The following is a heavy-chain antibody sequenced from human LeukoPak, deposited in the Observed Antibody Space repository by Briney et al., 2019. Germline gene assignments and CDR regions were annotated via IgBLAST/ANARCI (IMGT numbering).Heavy chain of an antibody. J-gene: IGHJ4*02. CDR1: RYTFTVYY. Sequence: ASVKVSCKASRYTFTVYYIHWVRQAPGQGLEWMGWIKPNSGGTNYAQRFQGRVTMTRDTSFSTAYMELSRLRSDDTAVYYCALNDYGDGLSYWGQGTLVTVSS. CDR3: ALNDYGDGLSY. CDR2: IKPNSGGT. V-gene: IGHV1-2*02. D-gene: IGHD4-17*01.